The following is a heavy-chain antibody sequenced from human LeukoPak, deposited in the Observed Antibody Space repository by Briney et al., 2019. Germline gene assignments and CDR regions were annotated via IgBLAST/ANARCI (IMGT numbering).Heavy chain of an antibody. CDR2: ISSSSYI. V-gene: IGHV3-21*01. J-gene: IGHJ4*02. Sequence: GGSLRLSCAASGFTFSSYIMNWVRQAPGKGLEWVSSISSSSYIYYADSVKGRFTISRDNAKNSLYLQMNSLRAEDTAVYYCARVAEYYDFWSGYSFDYWGQGTLVTVSS. CDR1: GFTFSSYI. CDR3: ARVAEYYDFWSGYSFDY. D-gene: IGHD3-3*01.